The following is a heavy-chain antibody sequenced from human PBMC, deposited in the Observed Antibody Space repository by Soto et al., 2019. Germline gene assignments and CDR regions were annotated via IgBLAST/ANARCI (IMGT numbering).Heavy chain of an antibody. D-gene: IGHD3-10*01. J-gene: IGHJ4*02. V-gene: IGHV4-39*01. Sequence: SETLSLTCTVSGGSISSSSYYWGWIRQPPGKGLEWIGSIYYSGITYYNPSLKSRFTISVDTSKNQFSLKLSSVTAADTAVYYCARRGSGSYSDYWGQGTLVTVSS. CDR1: GGSISSSSYY. CDR3: ARRGSGSYSDY. CDR2: IYYSGIT.